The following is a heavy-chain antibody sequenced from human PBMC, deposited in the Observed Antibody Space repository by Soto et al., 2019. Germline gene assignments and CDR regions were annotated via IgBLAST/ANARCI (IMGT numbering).Heavy chain of an antibody. J-gene: IGHJ5*02. CDR1: GFTFSSYA. CDR3: AREFFDWLLYYWFDP. CDR2: ISYDGSNK. D-gene: IGHD3-9*01. V-gene: IGHV3-30-3*01. Sequence: QVQLVESGGGVVQPGRSLRLSCAASGFTFSSYAMHWVRQAPGKGLEWVAVISYDGSNKYYADSVKGRFTISRDNSKNTLYLQMNSLRAEDTAVYYCAREFFDWLLYYWFDPWGQGTLVTVSS.